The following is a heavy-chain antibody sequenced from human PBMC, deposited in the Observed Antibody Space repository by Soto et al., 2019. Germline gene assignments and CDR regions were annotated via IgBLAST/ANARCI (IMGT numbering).Heavy chain of an antibody. J-gene: IGHJ4*02. Sequence: QLQLQESGSGLVKPSQTLSLTRAVSGGSISSGGYSWSWIRQPPGKGLEWIGYIYHSGSTYYNPSLRIRFTISVDRSKNQFSLKLSSVTAADTAVYYCASSHAGAHITAAVHWGQGTLVTVSS. CDR3: ASSHAGAHITAAVH. D-gene: IGHD2-2*01. V-gene: IGHV4-30-2*01. CDR1: GGSISSGGYS. CDR2: IYHSGST.